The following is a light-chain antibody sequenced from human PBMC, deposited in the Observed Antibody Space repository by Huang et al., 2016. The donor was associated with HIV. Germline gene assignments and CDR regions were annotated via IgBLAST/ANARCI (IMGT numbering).Light chain of an antibody. CDR2: DAS. CDR1: QSVGSY. V-gene: IGKV3-11*01. Sequence: DIVLTQSPATLSLSPGERATLSGRAGQSVGSYLAGYQQTPGQAPRLLVSDASHRATGIPARFSGIGSGTDFTLTISSLEPEDFAVYYCHQHSSWPGTFGQGTRVEIK. CDR3: HQHSSWPGT. J-gene: IGKJ1*01.